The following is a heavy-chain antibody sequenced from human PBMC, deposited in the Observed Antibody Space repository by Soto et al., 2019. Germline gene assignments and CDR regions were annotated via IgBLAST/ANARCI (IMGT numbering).Heavy chain of an antibody. Sequence: QVQLVQSGAEVKKPGASVKVSCKASGYTFTSYAMHWVRQAPGQRLEWMGWINAGNGNTKYSQKFQGRVTITRDTSARTAYMELSSLRSEDTAVYYCARDHSSSWYTNWFDPWGQGTLVTVSS. V-gene: IGHV1-3*01. J-gene: IGHJ5*02. CDR2: INAGNGNT. D-gene: IGHD6-13*01. CDR1: GYTFTSYA. CDR3: ARDHSSSWYTNWFDP.